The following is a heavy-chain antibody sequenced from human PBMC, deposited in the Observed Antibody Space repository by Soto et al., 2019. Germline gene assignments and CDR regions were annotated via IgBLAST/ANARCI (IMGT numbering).Heavy chain of an antibody. V-gene: IGHV3-30-3*01. CDR1: GFTFSSYA. CDR3: ASNLVVAAFDY. CDR2: ISYDGSNT. D-gene: IGHD2-15*01. J-gene: IGHJ4*02. Sequence: QVQLVESGGGVVQPGRSLRLSCADSGFTFSSYAMHWVRQAPGKGLEWVAVISYDGSNTYYADSVKGRFTISRDNSKNTLYLQLISLRPEDTAVYYCASNLVVAAFDYWGQGTLVTVSS.